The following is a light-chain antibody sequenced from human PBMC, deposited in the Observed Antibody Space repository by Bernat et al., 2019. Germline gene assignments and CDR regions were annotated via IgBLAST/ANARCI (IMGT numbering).Light chain of an antibody. CDR3: SSYTRSATYV. Sequence: QSALTQPAPVSGSPGQSITISCIGTSSDTGSSNYVSWYQQHPGKAPNLLIYAVANRPSGVSNRFSASKSGNTASLTISGLQAEDESDYYCSSYTRSATYVFGTGTKVTVL. V-gene: IGLV2-14*03. J-gene: IGLJ1*01. CDR1: SSDTGSSNY. CDR2: AVA.